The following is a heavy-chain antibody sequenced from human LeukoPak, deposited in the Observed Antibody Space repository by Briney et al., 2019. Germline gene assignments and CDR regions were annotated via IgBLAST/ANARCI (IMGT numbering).Heavy chain of an antibody. Sequence: SETLSLTCTVSGGSISSYYWSWIRQPAGKGLEWSGRIYTSGSTNYNPSLKSRVTMSVDTSKNQFSLKLSSVTAADTAVYYCARAVGSGSFQTYYYYMDVWGKGTTVTIYS. CDR2: IYTSGST. CDR1: GGSISSYY. V-gene: IGHV4-4*07. CDR3: ARAVGSGSFQTYYYYMDV. J-gene: IGHJ6*03. D-gene: IGHD3-10*01.